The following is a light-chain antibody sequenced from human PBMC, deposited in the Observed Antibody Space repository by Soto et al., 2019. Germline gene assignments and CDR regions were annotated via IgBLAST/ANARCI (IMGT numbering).Light chain of an antibody. CDR3: CSSVGSYTSV. Sequence: QSVLTQPRSVSGSPGQSVTISCTGTSSDVGGYNYVSWYQQHPGKAPKLMIYDVSKRPSGVPDRFSGSKSGNTASLTISGLQAEDEADYYCCSSVGSYTSVLGGGTKLTVL. CDR1: SSDVGGYNY. V-gene: IGLV2-11*01. CDR2: DVS. J-gene: IGLJ3*02.